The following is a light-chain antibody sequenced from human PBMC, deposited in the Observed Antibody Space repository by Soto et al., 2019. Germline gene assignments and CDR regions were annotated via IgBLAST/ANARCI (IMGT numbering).Light chain of an antibody. V-gene: IGKV3-20*01. J-gene: IGKJ2*01. CDR3: QQYGSSPPYT. CDR1: QSVSSSY. CDR2: GAS. Sequence: EIVVTQSPATLSLSPGERATLSCRASQSVSSSYLAWYQQKPGQAPRLLIYGASTRATGIPDRFSGSGSGTDFTLTISRLEPEDFAVYYCQQYGSSPPYTFGQGTKVDIK.